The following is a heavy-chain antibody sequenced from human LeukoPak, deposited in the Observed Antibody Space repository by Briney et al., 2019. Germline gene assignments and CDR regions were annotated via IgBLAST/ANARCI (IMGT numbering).Heavy chain of an antibody. CDR3: AKSIAGEVAFDY. CDR2: IYYSGST. V-gene: IGHV4-30-4*01. Sequence: SQTLSLTCTVSGGSIGSGDYYWSWIRQPPGKGLEWIGYIYYSGSTYYNPSLKSRVTISVDTSKNQFSLKLSSVTAADTAVYYCAKSIAGEVAFDYWGQGTLVTVSS. CDR1: GGSIGSGDYY. J-gene: IGHJ4*02. D-gene: IGHD6-6*01.